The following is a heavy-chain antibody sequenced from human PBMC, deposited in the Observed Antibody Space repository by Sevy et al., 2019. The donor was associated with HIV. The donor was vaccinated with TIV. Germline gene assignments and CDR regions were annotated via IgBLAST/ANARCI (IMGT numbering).Heavy chain of an antibody. Sequence: GGSLRLSCAASGFTFSSYAMSWVRQAPGKGLEWVSIISGSGGSTYYADSVKGRFTTARAISKNTLHLQMNSLRAEDTAVYYCAKLDCGGDCYGRGSGNDAFDIWGQGTMVTVSS. CDR1: GFTFSSYA. CDR2: ISGSGGST. D-gene: IGHD2-21*01. CDR3: AKLDCGGDCYGRGSGNDAFDI. J-gene: IGHJ3*02. V-gene: IGHV3-23*01.